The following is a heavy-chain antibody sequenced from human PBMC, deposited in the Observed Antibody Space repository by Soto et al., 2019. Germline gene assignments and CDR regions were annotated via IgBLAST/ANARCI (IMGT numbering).Heavy chain of an antibody. D-gene: IGHD3-10*01. Sequence: GGSLRLSCAASGFTFSSYSMNWVRQAPGKGLEWVSSISSSSSYIYYADSVKGRFTISRDNAKNSLYLQMNSLRAEDTAVYYCARDPVWFGEYHIWGQGTMVTVSS. CDR3: ARDPVWFGEYHI. CDR2: ISSSSSYI. J-gene: IGHJ3*02. V-gene: IGHV3-21*01. CDR1: GFTFSSYS.